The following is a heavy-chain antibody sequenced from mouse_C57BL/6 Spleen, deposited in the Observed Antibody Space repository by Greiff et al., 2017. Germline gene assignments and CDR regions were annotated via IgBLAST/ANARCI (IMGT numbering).Heavy chain of an antibody. V-gene: IGHV1-78*01. CDR1: GYTFTDHT. D-gene: IGHD1-1*01. J-gene: IGHJ1*03. CDR2: IYPRDGST. Sequence: QVQLQQSDAELVKPGASVKISCKVSGYTFTDHTIHWMKQRPEQGLEWIGYIYPRDGSTKYNEKFKGKATLTADKSSSTAYMQLNSLTSEDSAVYCCAKITTVVDRGGYFEVWGTGTTVTVAS. CDR3: AKITTVVDRGGYFEV.